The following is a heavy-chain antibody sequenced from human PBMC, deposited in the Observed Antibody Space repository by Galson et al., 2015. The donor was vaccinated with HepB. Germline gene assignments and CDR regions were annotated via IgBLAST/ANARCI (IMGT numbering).Heavy chain of an antibody. CDR3: ARDWRAMIVVAERGYFDY. D-gene: IGHD3-22*01. V-gene: IGHV3-23*01. J-gene: IGHJ4*02. Sequence: SLRLSCAASGFIFSNYAMSWVRQAPGKGLEWVSAISGSDNTRYYADSVRGRFTISRDNSKNTPYLQMNSLGAEDTAVYYCARDWRAMIVVAERGYFDYWGQGTLVTVSS. CDR2: ISGSDNTR. CDR1: GFIFSNYA.